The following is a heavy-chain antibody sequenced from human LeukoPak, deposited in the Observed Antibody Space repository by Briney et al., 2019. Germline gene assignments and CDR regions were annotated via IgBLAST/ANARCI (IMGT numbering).Heavy chain of an antibody. J-gene: IGHJ4*02. CDR1: GFTFGNSW. CDR2: IKQDGSTK. CDR3: TRDTIGSLDY. V-gene: IGHV3-7*01. Sequence: PGGSLRLSCAASGFTFGNSWMAWVRQAPGKGLEWVANIKQDGSTKHYADSLKGRFTISRDNPKNSLFLQMNNLRADDTAIYYCTRDTIGSLDYWGQGILVTVAS. D-gene: IGHD1-26*01.